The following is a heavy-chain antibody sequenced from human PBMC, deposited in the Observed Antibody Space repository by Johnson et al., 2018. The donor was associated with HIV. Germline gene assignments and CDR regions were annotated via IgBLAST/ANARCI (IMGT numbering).Heavy chain of an antibody. CDR2: IYSGDST. CDR1: GFILSGNY. CDR3: ARVIRIGGMDGGSSSDAFDI. V-gene: IGHV3-53*01. D-gene: IGHD1-26*01. J-gene: IGHJ3*02. Sequence: VQLVESGGGLLQTGGSLRLSCAASGFILSGNYMNWVRQAPGRGLEWVSVIYSGDSTYYADSVKGRFTIPGDKSKSTLYVRMNGLRAEDTAVYFCARVIRIGGMDGGSSSDAFDIWGQGTMVTVSS.